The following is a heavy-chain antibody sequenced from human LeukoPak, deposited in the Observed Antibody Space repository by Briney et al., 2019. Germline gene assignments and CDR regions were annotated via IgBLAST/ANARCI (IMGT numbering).Heavy chain of an antibody. CDR3: ARGGGRSWYDY. J-gene: IGHJ4*02. D-gene: IGHD6-13*01. Sequence: ASVKVSFKASGYTFTVHYFHWVRQAPGQGLEWMGWINPNSGGTKSAQKFQGRVTMTRDTSISTVYMEVSRLRSDDTAVYYCARGGGRSWYDYWGQGTLVTVSS. CDR1: GYTFTVHY. V-gene: IGHV1-2*02. CDR2: INPNSGGT.